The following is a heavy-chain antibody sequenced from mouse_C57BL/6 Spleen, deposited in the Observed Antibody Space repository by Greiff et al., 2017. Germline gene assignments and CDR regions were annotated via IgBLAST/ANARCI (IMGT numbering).Heavy chain of an antibody. J-gene: IGHJ4*01. Sequence: EVQGVESGEGLVKPGGSLKLSCAASGFTFSSYAMSWVRQTPEKRLEWVAYISSGGDYIYYADTVKGRFTISRDNARNTLYLQMSSLKSEDTAMYYCTRENYYGETYAMDYWGQGTSVTVSS. CDR1: GFTFSSYA. CDR2: ISSGGDYI. V-gene: IGHV5-9-1*02. CDR3: TRENYYGETYAMDY. D-gene: IGHD1-1*01.